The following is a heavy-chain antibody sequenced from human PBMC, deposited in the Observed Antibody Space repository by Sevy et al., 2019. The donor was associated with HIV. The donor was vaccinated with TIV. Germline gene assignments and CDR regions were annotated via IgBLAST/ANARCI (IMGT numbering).Heavy chain of an antibody. CDR3: AKGHRYYYDSSGYYLFDY. CDR2: TSWNSGSI. J-gene: IGHJ4*02. CDR1: GFTFDDYA. V-gene: IGHV3-9*01. Sequence: GGSLRLSCAASGFTFDDYAMHWVRQAPGNGLEWVSGTSWNSGSIGYADSVKGRIIISRDHAKNALYLQMNRLRAEDTALYYCAKGHRYYYDSSGYYLFDYWGQGTLVTVSS. D-gene: IGHD3-22*01.